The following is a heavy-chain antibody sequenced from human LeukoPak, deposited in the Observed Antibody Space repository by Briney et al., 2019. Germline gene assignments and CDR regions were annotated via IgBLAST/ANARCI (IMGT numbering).Heavy chain of an antibody. J-gene: IGHJ4*02. Sequence: GGSLRLSCAASGFTFSSYGMHWVRQAPGQGLEWMGWINPNSGGTNYAQKFQGRVTMTRDTSISTAYMELSRLRSDDTAVYYCARAEMATAFDYWGQGTLVTVSS. CDR2: INPNSGGT. V-gene: IGHV1-2*02. CDR1: GFTFSSYG. CDR3: ARAEMATAFDY. D-gene: IGHD5-24*01.